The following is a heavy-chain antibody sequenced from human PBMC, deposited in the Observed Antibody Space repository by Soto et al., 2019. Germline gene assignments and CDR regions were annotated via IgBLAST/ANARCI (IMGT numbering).Heavy chain of an antibody. D-gene: IGHD3-10*01. V-gene: IGHV3-74*01. CDR1: GFTFSSYW. CDR3: ARDRLVWFGELAYYYYCRDV. J-gene: IGHJ6*02. Sequence: EVPLVESGGGLVQPGGSLRLSCAASGFTFSSYWMHWVRQAPGKGLVWVSRINSDGSSTSYADSVKGRFTISRDNAKNTLYLQMNSRRAEDTAVYYCARDRLVWFGELAYYYYCRDVWGQGTTVTVSS. CDR2: INSDGSST.